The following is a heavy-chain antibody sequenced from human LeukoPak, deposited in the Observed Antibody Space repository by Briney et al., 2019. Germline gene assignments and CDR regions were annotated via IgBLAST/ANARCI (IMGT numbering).Heavy chain of an antibody. V-gene: IGHV1-18*01. CDR3: ARGPPGIAAVLGFPDSAPHYNWFDP. CDR1: GGTFSSYA. Sequence: ASVKVSCKASGGTFSSYAISWVRPAPGQGLEWMGWISAYNGNPNYAQKLQGRVTMTTDTSTSTAYMELRRLRSDDTAVYYCARGPPGIAAVLGFPDSAPHYNWFDPWGQGTLVTVSS. J-gene: IGHJ5*02. CDR2: ISAYNGNP. D-gene: IGHD6-13*01.